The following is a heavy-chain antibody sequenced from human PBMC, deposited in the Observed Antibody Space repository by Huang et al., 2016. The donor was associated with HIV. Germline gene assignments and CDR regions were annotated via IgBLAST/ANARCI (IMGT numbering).Heavy chain of an antibody. J-gene: IGHJ4*02. D-gene: IGHD3-9*01. V-gene: IGHV7-4-1*02. Sequence: QVQLVQSGSELKKPAASVKLSCKAPGFTFRTYLLKWVRQAPGQGLEWLGWMNNNRGMASYAQWFAGRFVFSLDTSIRTAYLQVNSLEPGATAVYYWAGRYGDFDLGYYFDYWGQGTLVTVSS. CDR1: GFTFRTYL. CDR2: MNNNRGMA. CDR3: AGRYGDFDLGYYFDY.